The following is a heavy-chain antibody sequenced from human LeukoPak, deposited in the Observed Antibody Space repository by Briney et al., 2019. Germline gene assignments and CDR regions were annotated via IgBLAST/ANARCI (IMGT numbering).Heavy chain of an antibody. V-gene: IGHV3-23*01. Sequence: GGSLRLSCAASGFTFSSYAMSWVRQAPGKGLEWVSAISGSGGSTYYADSVKGRFTISRDNSKNTLYLQMNSLRAEDTAVYYCAESEWELSYFDYWGQGTLVTVSS. CDR2: ISGSGGST. CDR3: AESEWELSYFDY. CDR1: GFTFSSYA. D-gene: IGHD1-26*01. J-gene: IGHJ4*02.